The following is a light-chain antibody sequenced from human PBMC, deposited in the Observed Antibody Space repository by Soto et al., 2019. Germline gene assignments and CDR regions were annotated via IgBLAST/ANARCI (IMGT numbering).Light chain of an antibody. J-gene: IGKJ1*01. CDR2: DAS. V-gene: IGKV3-11*01. CDR3: QQRSNS. CDR1: QSVSSY. Sequence: ELVLTQSPATLSLSPGERATLSCRASQSVSSYLAWYQQKPGQAPRLLIYDASNRATGIPARFSGSGSGTDFTLTISSLEPEDFAVYYCQQRSNSFGQGTKVDIK.